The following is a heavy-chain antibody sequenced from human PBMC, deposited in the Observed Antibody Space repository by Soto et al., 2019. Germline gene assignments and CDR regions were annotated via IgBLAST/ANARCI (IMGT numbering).Heavy chain of an antibody. CDR2: ISAYNGNT. Sequence: ASVKVSCKASGYSFAPSGISWVRQAPGQGLEWMGWISAYNGNTNYEQKLQDRVTMTTDTSTSTAYLELRSLRSDDTAVYYCARAGHYYDSSGYANWGQGTLVTVSS. J-gene: IGHJ4*02. CDR3: ARAGHYYDSSGYAN. CDR1: GYSFAPSG. D-gene: IGHD3-22*01. V-gene: IGHV1-18*01.